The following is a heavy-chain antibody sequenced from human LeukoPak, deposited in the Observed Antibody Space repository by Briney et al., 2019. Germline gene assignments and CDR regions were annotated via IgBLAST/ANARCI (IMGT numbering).Heavy chain of an antibody. J-gene: IGHJ3*02. CDR3: ARALSRITMVRGVNDAFDI. V-gene: IGHV3-30*03. D-gene: IGHD3-10*01. Sequence: PGGSLRLSCAASGFTFSSYGMHWVRQAPGKGLEWVAVISYDGSNKYYADSVKGRFTISRDNSKNTLYLQMNSLRAEDTAVYYCARALSRITMVRGVNDAFDIWGQGTMVTVSS. CDR1: GFTFSSYG. CDR2: ISYDGSNK.